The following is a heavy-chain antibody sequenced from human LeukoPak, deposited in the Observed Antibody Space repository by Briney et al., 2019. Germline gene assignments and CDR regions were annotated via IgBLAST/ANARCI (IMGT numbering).Heavy chain of an antibody. D-gene: IGHD2-15*01. CDR1: GYTFTGYY. Sequence: ASVKVSCKASGYTFTGYYMHWVQQAPGKGLEWMGLVDPEDGETIYAEKFQGRVTITADTSTDTAYMELSSLRSEDTAVYYCATGNIVVVVAATGNDAFDIWGQGTMVTVSS. V-gene: IGHV1-69-2*01. CDR2: VDPEDGET. J-gene: IGHJ3*02. CDR3: ATGNIVVVVAATGNDAFDI.